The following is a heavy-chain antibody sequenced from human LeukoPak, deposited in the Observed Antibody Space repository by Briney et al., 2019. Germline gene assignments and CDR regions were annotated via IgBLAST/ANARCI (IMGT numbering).Heavy chain of an antibody. Sequence: PGGSLRLSCAASGFIFSSNYMSWVRQAPGKGRGLVSISYSGGSTNYADSVKGRFTISRDNSKNTLYLQMNSLRAEDTAVYYCARDDWSFDNWGQGTMVTVSS. CDR1: GFIFSSNY. CDR3: ARDDWSFDN. CDR2: SYSGGST. J-gene: IGHJ3*02. V-gene: IGHV3-66*02. D-gene: IGHD2-21*01.